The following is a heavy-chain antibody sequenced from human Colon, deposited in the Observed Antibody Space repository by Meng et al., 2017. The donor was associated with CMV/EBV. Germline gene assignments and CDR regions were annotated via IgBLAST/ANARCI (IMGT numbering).Heavy chain of an antibody. CDR2: IYHSGST. Sequence: SETLSLTCTVSEYSISSGYYWAWIRQPPGKGLEWIGTIYHSGSTYYNPSLKSRVIISVDRSKDQFSLKLSTVTAADTAVYYCARRSPPHNFGGKRGHYFDFWGQGTVVTVSS. V-gene: IGHV4-38-2*02. J-gene: IGHJ4*02. D-gene: IGHD4-23*01. CDR3: ARRSPPHNFGGKRGHYFDF. CDR1: EYSISSGYY.